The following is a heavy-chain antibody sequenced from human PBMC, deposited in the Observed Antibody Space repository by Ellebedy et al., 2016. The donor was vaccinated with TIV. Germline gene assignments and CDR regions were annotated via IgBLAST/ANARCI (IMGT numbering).Heavy chain of an antibody. CDR1: GFTFSSYA. Sequence: GGSLRLSXAASGFTFSSYAMSWVRQAPGKGLEWVSGISGSGGSTYYGDSVKGRFTISRDNSKNTLYLQMKSLRAEDTAVYYCAKQSSWSTGSVDVWGKGTTVIVSS. D-gene: IGHD2-2*01. J-gene: IGHJ6*04. CDR3: AKQSSWSTGSVDV. CDR2: ISGSGGST. V-gene: IGHV3-23*01.